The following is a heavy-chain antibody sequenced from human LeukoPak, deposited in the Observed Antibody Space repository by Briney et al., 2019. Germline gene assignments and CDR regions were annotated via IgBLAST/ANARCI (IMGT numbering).Heavy chain of an antibody. J-gene: IGHJ4*02. Sequence: ASVKVSCKASGYTFTSYGISWVRQAPGQGLEWMGWISAYNGNTNYAQKLQGRVTMTTDTSTSTAYMELRSLRSDDTAVYYCARGRRIAARPGSLDYWGQGTLVTVSS. CDR1: GYTFTSYG. V-gene: IGHV1-18*01. CDR2: ISAYNGNT. D-gene: IGHD6-6*01. CDR3: ARGRRIAARPGSLDY.